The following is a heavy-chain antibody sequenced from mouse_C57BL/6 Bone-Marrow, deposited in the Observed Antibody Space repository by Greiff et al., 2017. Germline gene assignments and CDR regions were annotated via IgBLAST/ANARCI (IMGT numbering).Heavy chain of an antibody. CDR1: GYTFPSYW. V-gene: IGHV1-55*01. CDR3: ARYGYYNWYFDV. D-gene: IGHD2-3*01. Sequence: VQLPQPGAELLKPGASVKMSCKASGYTFPSYWITWVKPRPGQGLEWIGDIYPGSGSTNYNEKFKSKATLTVDTSSSTAYMQLSSLTSEDSAVYYCARYGYYNWYFDVWGTGTTVTVSS. CDR2: IYPGSGST. J-gene: IGHJ1*03.